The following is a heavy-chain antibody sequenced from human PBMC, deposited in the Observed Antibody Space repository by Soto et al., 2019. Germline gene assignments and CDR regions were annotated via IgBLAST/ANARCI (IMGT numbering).Heavy chain of an antibody. CDR3: TRDARADKLRFLEWNALAYRMDV. CDR2: IWYDGSNK. D-gene: IGHD3-3*01. V-gene: IGHV3-33*01. Sequence: GVSLRLSCAASGFTFSSYGMHWVRQAPGKGLEWVAVIWYDGSNKYYADSVKGRFTISRDNSKNTLYLQMNSLRAEDTAAYYCTRDARADKLRFLEWNALAYRMDVWGQGTTVTVS. CDR1: GFTFSSYG. J-gene: IGHJ6*02.